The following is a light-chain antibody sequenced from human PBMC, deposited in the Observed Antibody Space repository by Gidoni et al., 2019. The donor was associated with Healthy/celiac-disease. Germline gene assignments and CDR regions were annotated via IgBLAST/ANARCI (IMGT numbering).Light chain of an antibody. Sequence: EIVLTQSPATLSLSPGERATLSCRASQSVSSYLAWDQQKPGQAPRLLIYDASNRATGIPARFSGSGSGTDFTLTISSLEPEDFAVYYCQQRSNWPPKYTFXXXTKLEIK. CDR3: QQRSNWPPKYT. CDR2: DAS. J-gene: IGKJ2*01. V-gene: IGKV3-11*01. CDR1: QSVSSY.